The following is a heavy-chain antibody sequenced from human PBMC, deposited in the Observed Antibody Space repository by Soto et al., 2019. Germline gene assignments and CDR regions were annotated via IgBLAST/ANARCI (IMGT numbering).Heavy chain of an antibody. CDR2: IGFDGNYK. Sequence: PGGSLRLSCAASGFTFSSYGMHWVRQAPGEGLEWLAVIGFDGNYKYHADSVKGRFTISRDNSKNTLFLQMNSLRDEDTAVYYCARGYSSGWYNYYYYGMDVWGQGTTVTVSS. V-gene: IGHV3-30*03. CDR3: ARGYSSGWYNYYYYGMDV. CDR1: GFTFSSYG. J-gene: IGHJ6*02. D-gene: IGHD6-19*01.